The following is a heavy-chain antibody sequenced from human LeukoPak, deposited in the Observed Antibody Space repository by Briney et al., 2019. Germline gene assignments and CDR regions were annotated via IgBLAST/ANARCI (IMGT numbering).Heavy chain of an antibody. CDR1: GGSISSIISY. CDR2: IYYSGST. Sequence: PSETLSLTCTVSGGSISSIISYWGWIRQPPGKGLEWIGSIYYSGSTYYNPSLKSRVTISVDTSRNQFSLKATSVSAADTAVYYCAKNSGVVVTAMPYYFDYWGQGTLVTVSS. V-gene: IGHV4-39*07. J-gene: IGHJ4*02. D-gene: IGHD2-21*02. CDR3: AKNSGVVVTAMPYYFDY.